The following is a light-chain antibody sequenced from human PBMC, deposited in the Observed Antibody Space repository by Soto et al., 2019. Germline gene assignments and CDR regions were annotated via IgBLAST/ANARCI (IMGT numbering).Light chain of an antibody. CDR2: GAS. CDR1: QAISNN. V-gene: IGKV1-9*01. Sequence: DIQLTQSPSFLSASVGDRVTITCRASQAISNNLAWYQHNPGKPPKLLIYGASTLQRGVPSRFSGSGSGTDVTLTISRAHPDDFATYYCQQLNNHPPALTFGGGTKVEIE. J-gene: IGKJ4*01. CDR3: QQLNNHPPALT.